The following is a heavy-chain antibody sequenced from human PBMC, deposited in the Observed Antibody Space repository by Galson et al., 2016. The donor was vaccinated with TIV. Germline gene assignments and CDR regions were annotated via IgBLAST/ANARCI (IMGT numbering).Heavy chain of an antibody. Sequence: SVKVSCKASGYIFIAYYIHWVRQARGHGLEWMGRINPNSGDTNSAQKFQGRVTMTRDTSIRTAYLEVSRLTSDDTAVYFCAQAVYYDSTAYYPHYWGQGTLVTVSS. V-gene: IGHV1-2*06. CDR1: GYIFIAYY. CDR2: INPNSGDT. CDR3: AQAVYYDSTAYYPHY. J-gene: IGHJ1*01. D-gene: IGHD3-22*01.